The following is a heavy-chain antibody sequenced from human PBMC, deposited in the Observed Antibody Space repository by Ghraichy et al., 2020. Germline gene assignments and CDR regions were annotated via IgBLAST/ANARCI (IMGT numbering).Heavy chain of an antibody. CDR3: ATYGTWWAFDI. J-gene: IGHJ3*02. CDR2: INHLGST. D-gene: IGHD2-15*01. V-gene: IGHV4-34*01. CDR1: GRSFSGYY. Sequence: SETLSLTCAVYGRSFSGYYWTWIRQPPGKGLEWIGEINHLGSTNYNPSLKSRVTITVDTSKNQFSLNMGFVTAADTAVYYCATYGTWWAFDIWGQGTMVAIFS.